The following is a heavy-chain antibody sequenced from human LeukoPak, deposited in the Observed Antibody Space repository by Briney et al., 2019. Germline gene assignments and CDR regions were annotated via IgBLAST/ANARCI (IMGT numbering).Heavy chain of an antibody. CDR1: GFTFSSYS. CDR2: IRYDGNTE. D-gene: IGHD1-1*01. Sequence: GGSLRLSCAASGFTFSSYSMNWVRQAPGKGLEWVTFIRYDGNTEYYADSVKGRFTVSRDNFKNTLYVQMNSLRAEDTAVYYCAKDLMNGLSSWFDPWGQGTLVTVSS. V-gene: IGHV3-30*02. CDR3: AKDLMNGLSSWFDP. J-gene: IGHJ5*02.